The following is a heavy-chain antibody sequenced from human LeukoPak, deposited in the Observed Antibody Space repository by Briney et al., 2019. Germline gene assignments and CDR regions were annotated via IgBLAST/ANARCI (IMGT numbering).Heavy chain of an antibody. CDR3: ARRGMGSGWDIDY. D-gene: IGHD6-19*01. CDR2: IYPGDSDT. Sequence: GESLKISCKGSRYSFTSYWIGWVRQLPGKGLEWMGIIYPGDSDTRYSPSFQGQVTISADKSISTAYLQWSSLKASDTAMYYCARRGMGSGWDIDYWGQGTLVTVSS. J-gene: IGHJ4*02. V-gene: IGHV5-51*01. CDR1: RYSFTSYW.